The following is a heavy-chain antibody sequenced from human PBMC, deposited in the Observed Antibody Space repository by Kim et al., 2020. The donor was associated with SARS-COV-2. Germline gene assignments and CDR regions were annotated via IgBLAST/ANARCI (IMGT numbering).Heavy chain of an antibody. CDR2: IIPILGIA. V-gene: IGHV1-69*04. CDR3: AREPTTVVTPRDYYYYYMDV. CDR1: GGTFSSYA. D-gene: IGHD4-17*01. J-gene: IGHJ6*03. Sequence: SVKVSCKASGGTFSSYAITWVRQAPGQGLEWMGRIIPILGIANYGQNFQGRVTITADISTRTTYMELSSLRSEDTAVYYCAREPTTVVTPRDYYYYYMDVWGKGTTVTVSS.